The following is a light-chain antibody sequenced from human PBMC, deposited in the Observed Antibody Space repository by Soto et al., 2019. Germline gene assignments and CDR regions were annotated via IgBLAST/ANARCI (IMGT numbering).Light chain of an antibody. V-gene: IGKV1-5*01. CDR1: QSISSW. J-gene: IGKJ5*01. CDR3: QQSYSTLPIT. Sequence: DIQMTQSPSTLPASVGDRVTITCRASQSISSWLAWYQQKPGTAPKVLIYHASNLQSGVPSRFSGSGSGTEFTLTISSLQPDDFATYYCQQSYSTLPITFGQGTRLEIK. CDR2: HAS.